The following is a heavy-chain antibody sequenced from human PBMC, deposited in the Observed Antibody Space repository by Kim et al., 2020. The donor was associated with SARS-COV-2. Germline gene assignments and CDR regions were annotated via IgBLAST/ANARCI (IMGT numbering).Heavy chain of an antibody. CDR3: ARDCSGGSCYGEWYYYYYYGMDV. CDR1: GFTFSSYS. V-gene: IGHV3-21*01. CDR2: ISSSSSYI. J-gene: IGHJ6*02. D-gene: IGHD2-15*01. Sequence: GGSLRLSCAASGFTFSSYSMNWVRQAPGKGLEWVSSISSSSSYIYYADSVKGRFTISRDNAKNSLYLQMNSLRAEDTAVYYCARDCSGGSCYGEWYYYYYYGMDVWGQGTTVTVSS.